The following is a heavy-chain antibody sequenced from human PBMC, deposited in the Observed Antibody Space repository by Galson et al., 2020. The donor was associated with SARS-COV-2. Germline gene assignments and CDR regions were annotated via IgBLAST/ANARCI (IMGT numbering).Heavy chain of an antibody. V-gene: IGHV4-31*03. J-gene: IGHJ5*02. CDR1: GGSISSSAFY. CDR2: IYYTGNT. CDR3: LRLGATDRAFEP. Sequence: SETLSLTCTVSGGSISSSAFYWGWIRQHPGTGLESIGYIYYTGNTYYSPSLTGRVGMSLDTSKNQFYLSLTSVTAADTAVYYCLRLGATDRAFEPWGQGILVTVSS. D-gene: IGHD1-26*01.